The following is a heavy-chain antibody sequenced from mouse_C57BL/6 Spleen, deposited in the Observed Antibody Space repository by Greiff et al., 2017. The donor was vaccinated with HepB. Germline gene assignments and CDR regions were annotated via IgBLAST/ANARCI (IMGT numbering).Heavy chain of an antibody. CDR2: IYPGSGNT. CDR1: GYTFTDYY. Sequence: VQLQQSGAELVRPGASVKLSCKASGYTFTDYYINWVKQRPGQGLEWIARIYPGSGNTYYNEKFKGKATLTAEKSSSTAYMQLSSLTSEDSAVYFCAMDGNYEYFDVWGTGTTVTVSS. D-gene: IGHD2-1*01. V-gene: IGHV1-76*01. J-gene: IGHJ1*03. CDR3: AMDGNYEYFDV.